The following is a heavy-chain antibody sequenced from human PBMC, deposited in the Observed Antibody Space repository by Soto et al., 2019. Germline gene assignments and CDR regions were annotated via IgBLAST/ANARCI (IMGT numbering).Heavy chain of an antibody. D-gene: IGHD2-2*01. CDR3: ARVMAAMQNWLDP. V-gene: IGHV4-30-4*01. J-gene: IGHJ5*02. CDR2: IYHTGTT. Sequence: QVQPQESGPGLVKPSQTLSLTCTVSGGSISNVGYFWSWIRQPPGKGLEWIGFIYHTGTTYYNSSLRSRVSISIDTSKSQFSLKLNSVTAADTAVYYCARVMAAMQNWLDPWGQGTLVTVSP. CDR1: GGSISNVGYF.